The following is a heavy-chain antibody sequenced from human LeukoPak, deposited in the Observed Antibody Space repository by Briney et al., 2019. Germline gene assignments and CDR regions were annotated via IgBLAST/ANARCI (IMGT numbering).Heavy chain of an antibody. CDR3: ARVITMVRGVLGY. Sequence: ASVKVSCKASGYTFTSYAMHWVRQAPGQRLEWMGWINAGNGNTKYSQKSQGRVTITRDTSASTAYMELSSLRSEDTAVYYCARVITMVRGVLGYWGQGTLVTVSS. J-gene: IGHJ4*02. V-gene: IGHV1-3*01. D-gene: IGHD3-10*01. CDR2: INAGNGNT. CDR1: GYTFTSYA.